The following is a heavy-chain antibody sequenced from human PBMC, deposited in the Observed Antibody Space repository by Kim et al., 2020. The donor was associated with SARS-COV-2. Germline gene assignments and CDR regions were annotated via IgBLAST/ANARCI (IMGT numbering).Heavy chain of an antibody. CDR3: ARHSSETGYWFDF. D-gene: IGHD3-9*01. V-gene: IGHV4-59*08. CDR2: IFYSGST. Sequence: SETLSLTCTVSGVSISSFYWSWIRQPPGRGLEWIGNIFYSGSTNYSPSLKSRVTISVDTSKNQCSLKLSSVTAADTALYYCARHSSETGYWFDFWGQGTL. J-gene: IGHJ4*02. CDR1: GVSISSFY.